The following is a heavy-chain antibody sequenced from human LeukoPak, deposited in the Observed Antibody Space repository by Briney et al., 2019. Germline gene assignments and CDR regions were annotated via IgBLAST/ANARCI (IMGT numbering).Heavy chain of an antibody. CDR2: ISASGGFK. Sequence: GGSLRLSCAASGFTFSSYAMSWVRQAPGKGLEWVSGISASGGFKYYADSVKGRFTISRDNSKNTLYLQMNSLRAEDTAVYYCAKAFYYDSSGYSHFDYWGQRTLVTVSS. D-gene: IGHD3-22*01. CDR3: AKAFYYDSSGYSHFDY. V-gene: IGHV3-23*01. J-gene: IGHJ4*02. CDR1: GFTFSSYA.